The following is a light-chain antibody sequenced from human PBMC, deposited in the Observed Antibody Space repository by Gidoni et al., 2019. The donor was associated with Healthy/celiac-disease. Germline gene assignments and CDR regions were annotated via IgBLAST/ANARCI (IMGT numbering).Light chain of an antibody. CDR3: QQRSNWRLT. V-gene: IGKV3-11*01. Sequence: EIVLTQSPATLSLSPGERATLSCRASQSVSSYLAWYQQKPGQAPRLLIYDASNMATGIPARFSGSGSGTDFTLTISSLEPEDFAVYYCQQRSNWRLTFXGXTKVEIK. CDR2: DAS. CDR1: QSVSSY. J-gene: IGKJ4*01.